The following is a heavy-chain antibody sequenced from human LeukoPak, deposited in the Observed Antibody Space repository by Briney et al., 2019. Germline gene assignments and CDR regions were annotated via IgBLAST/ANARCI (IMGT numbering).Heavy chain of an antibody. CDR2: TAGADDVI. Sequence: PGGSLRLSCAVSGLTFSDSRMIWVRQAPEKRLEWVAVTAGADDVIQYADSVKGRFTISTDNSKNTVYLQMNSLRAEDTAVYYCARDASGHDLPFDYWGQGTLVTVSS. CDR3: ARDASGHDLPFDY. J-gene: IGHJ4*02. D-gene: IGHD6-25*01. V-gene: IGHV3-23*01. CDR1: GLTFSDSR.